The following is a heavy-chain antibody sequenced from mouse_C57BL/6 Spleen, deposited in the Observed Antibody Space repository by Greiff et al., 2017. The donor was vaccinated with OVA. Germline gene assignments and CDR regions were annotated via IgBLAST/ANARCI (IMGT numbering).Heavy chain of an antibody. D-gene: IGHD2-5*01. J-gene: IGHJ3*01. Sequence: EVQLVESGGGLVQPKGSLKLSCAASGFSFNTYAMNWVRQAPGKGLEWVARIRSKSNNYATYYADSGKDRFTISRDDSESMLYLQMNNLKTEDTAMYYCVRPYYSNFAWFAYWGQGTLVTVSA. CDR1: GFSFNTYA. CDR2: IRSKSNNYAT. CDR3: VRPYYSNFAWFAY. V-gene: IGHV10-1*01.